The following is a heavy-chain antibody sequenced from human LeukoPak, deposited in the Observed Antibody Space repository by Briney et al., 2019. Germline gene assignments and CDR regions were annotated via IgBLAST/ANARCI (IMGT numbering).Heavy chain of an antibody. CDR3: ARGKYRYAVDY. V-gene: IGHV1-2*06. CDR2: IDPKRGVT. D-gene: IGHD5-18*01. Sequence: ASVKVSCKASGYTFTDHYIHWVRAAPGEGLEWMGRIDPKRGVTDYAQKFQGRVAMTRDTSISTVYMELSRLGSDDTAVYYCARGKYRYAVDYWGQGTRVTVPT. CDR1: GYTFTDHY. J-gene: IGHJ4*02.